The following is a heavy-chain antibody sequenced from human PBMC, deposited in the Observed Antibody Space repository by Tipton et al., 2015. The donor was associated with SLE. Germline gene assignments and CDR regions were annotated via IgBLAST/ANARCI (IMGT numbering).Heavy chain of an antibody. CDR2: IYYSGST. D-gene: IGHD3-3*01. CDR3: ARLEDPFGIFGVPKGWFDP. CDR1: GGSINTFF. J-gene: IGHJ5*02. V-gene: IGHV4-59*01. Sequence: TLSLTCTVSGGSINTFFWSWIRQPPGKGLEWIGYIYYSGSTHYNPSLKSRVTMSVDTSKNQFSLKLTSVTAADTAVYYCARLEDPFGIFGVPKGWFDPWGQGTLVTVSP.